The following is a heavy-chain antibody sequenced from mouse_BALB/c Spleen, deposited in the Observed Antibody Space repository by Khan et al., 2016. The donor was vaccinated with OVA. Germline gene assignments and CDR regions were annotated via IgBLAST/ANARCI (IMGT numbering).Heavy chain of an antibody. CDR1: GYTFTDYA. CDR3: ARPAYDGYYDY. D-gene: IGHD2-3*01. Sequence: QVQLKQSGPELVRPGVSVKISCKGSGYTFTDYAMYWVKQSHAKSLEWIGLISTYSGNTNYNQKFKGKATMTVDKSSSTAYMELARLTSEDSAIDDCARPAYDGYYDYWGQGTTLTVSA. CDR2: ISTYSGNT. V-gene: IGHV1S137*01. J-gene: IGHJ2*01.